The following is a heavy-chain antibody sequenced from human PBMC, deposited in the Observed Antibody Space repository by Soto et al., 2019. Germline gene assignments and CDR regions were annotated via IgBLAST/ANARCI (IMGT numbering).Heavy chain of an antibody. D-gene: IGHD1-26*01. CDR2: IIPIFGTA. J-gene: IGHJ4*02. CDR3: ARGRGYRSYALFDY. Sequence: SVKVSCKASGGTFSSYAISWVRQAPGQGLEWMGGIIPIFGTANYAQKFQGRVTITAGESTSTAYMELSSLRSEDTAVYYCARGRGYRSYALFDYWGQGTLVTVSS. V-gene: IGHV1-69*13. CDR1: GGTFSSYA.